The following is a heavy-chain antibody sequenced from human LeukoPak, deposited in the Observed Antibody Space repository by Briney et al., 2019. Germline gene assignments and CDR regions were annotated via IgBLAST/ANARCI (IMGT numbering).Heavy chain of an antibody. D-gene: IGHD3-10*01. CDR1: GGSISSYY. CDR3: ARGKITMVRGVDY. J-gene: IGHJ4*02. V-gene: IGHV4-59*12. CDR2: IYYSGST. Sequence: KSSETLSLTCTVSGGSISSYYWSWIRQPPGKGLEWIGYIYYSGSTNYNPSLKSRVTISVDTSKNQFSLKLSSVTAADTAVYYCARGKITMVRGVDYWGQGTLVTVSS.